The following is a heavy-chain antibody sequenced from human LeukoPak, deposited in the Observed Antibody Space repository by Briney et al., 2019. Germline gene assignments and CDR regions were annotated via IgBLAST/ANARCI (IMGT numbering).Heavy chain of an antibody. CDR3: ATGRLAAHLRFDY. CDR1: GYTFTSYY. CDR2: INPSGGST. D-gene: IGHD6-6*01. J-gene: IGHJ4*02. V-gene: IGHV1-46*01. Sequence: ASVKVSCKASGYTFTSYYMHWVRQAPGQGLEWMGIINPSGGSTSYAQKFQGRVTMIRDTSTSTVYMELRSLRSEDTAVYYCATGRLAAHLRFDYWGQGTLVTVSS.